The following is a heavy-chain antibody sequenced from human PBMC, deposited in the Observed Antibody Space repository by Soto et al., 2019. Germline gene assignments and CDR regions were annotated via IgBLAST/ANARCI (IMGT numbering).Heavy chain of an antibody. CDR3: ARDRGDYGVDY. CDR2: IYYSGNT. D-gene: IGHD4-17*01. V-gene: IGHV4-31*03. J-gene: IGHJ4*02. CDR1: GGSISSGGYY. Sequence: PSETLSLTCTVSGGSISSGGYYWSWIRQHPGKGLEWIGYIYYSGNTYYNPSLKSRVTISVDTSKNQLSLKLSSVTAADTAVYYCARDRGDYGVDYWGQGTLVTVSS.